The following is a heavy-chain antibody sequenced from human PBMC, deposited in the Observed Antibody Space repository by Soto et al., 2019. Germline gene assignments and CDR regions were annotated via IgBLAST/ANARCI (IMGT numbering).Heavy chain of an antibody. D-gene: IGHD2-2*01. Sequence: ASVKVSCKASGYTFTSYAMHWVRQAPGQRLEWMGWINAGNGNTKYSQKFQGRVTITRDTSASTAYMELSSLRSEDTAVYYCARAGELGYCSSTSCYVGGYWGQGTLVTSPQ. CDR1: GYTFTSYA. CDR3: ARAGELGYCSSTSCYVGGY. CDR2: INAGNGNT. V-gene: IGHV1-3*01. J-gene: IGHJ4*02.